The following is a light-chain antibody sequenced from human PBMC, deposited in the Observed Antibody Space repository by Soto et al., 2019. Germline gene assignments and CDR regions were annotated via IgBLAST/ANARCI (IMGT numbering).Light chain of an antibody. CDR3: QKANSFPID. Sequence: DIQMTQSPSSLSASVGDVVTIPFRASQSISSYLNSYQQKSGKAPKLLIYAASSLQSGVPSRFSGSGSGTAFTLTISSLQPEDFATYYCQKANSFPIDFGQGTRLEIK. V-gene: IGKV1-39*01. CDR2: AAS. J-gene: IGKJ5*01. CDR1: QSISSY.